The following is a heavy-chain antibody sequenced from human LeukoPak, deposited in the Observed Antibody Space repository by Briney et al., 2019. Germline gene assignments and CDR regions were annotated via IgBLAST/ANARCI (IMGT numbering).Heavy chain of an antibody. V-gene: IGHV3-7*01. Sequence: GGSLRLSCAASGLSFSNYRMNWVRRAPGKGLEWEANINQDGSEKYYVDSVKGRFTISRDNAKNSLFLQLNSLRAEDTAVYYCARDTRTFDYWGQGTLVTVSS. CDR3: ARDTRTFDY. CDR2: INQDGSEK. J-gene: IGHJ4*02. D-gene: IGHD1-26*01. CDR1: GLSFSNYR.